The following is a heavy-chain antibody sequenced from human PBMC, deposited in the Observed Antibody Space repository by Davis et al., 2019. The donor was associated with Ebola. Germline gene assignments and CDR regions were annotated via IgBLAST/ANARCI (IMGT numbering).Heavy chain of an antibody. J-gene: IGHJ6*02. V-gene: IGHV3-23*01. CDR3: VRLDCTSSNCYTGNFYYYYGVDV. CDR2: ISGTSTYT. Sequence: LSLTCAASGFTFRSFAMSWVRQTPGKGLEWVSTISGTSTYTYYADSVKGRFTISRDNSKNTLYLQVNSLRAEDTALYYCVRLDCTSSNCYTGNFYYYYGVDVWGQGTTVTVSS. D-gene: IGHD2-2*02. CDR1: GFTFRSFA.